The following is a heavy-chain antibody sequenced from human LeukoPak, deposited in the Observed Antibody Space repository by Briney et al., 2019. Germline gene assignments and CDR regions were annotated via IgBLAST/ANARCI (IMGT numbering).Heavy chain of an antibody. V-gene: IGHV3-23*01. CDR3: AKGAVAGYYYYGMDV. J-gene: IGHJ6*02. Sequence: GGSLRLSCAASGFTFSSYAMSWVRQAPGKGLEWVSLISGSGGSTYYADSVKGRFTISRDNSKSTLYLQMNSLKAEDTAVYYCAKGAVAGYYYYGMDVWGQGTTVTVSS. D-gene: IGHD6-19*01. CDR1: GFTFSSYA. CDR2: ISGSGGST.